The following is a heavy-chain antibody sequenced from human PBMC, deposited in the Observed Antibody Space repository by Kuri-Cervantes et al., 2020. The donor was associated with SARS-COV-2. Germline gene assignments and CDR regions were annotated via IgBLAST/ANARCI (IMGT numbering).Heavy chain of an antibody. CDR1: GFTFSGHW. CDR3: AKVDKVVVVPADLFDY. Sequence: GESLKISCAASGFTFSGHWIHWVRQAPGKGLVWVSRINPDGSYTNNADSVKGRFTLSRDNAKNMLFLQMNSLRAEDTAVYYCAKVDKVVVVPADLFDYWGQGTLVT. V-gene: IGHV3-74*01. CDR2: INPDGSYT. D-gene: IGHD2-2*01. J-gene: IGHJ4*02.